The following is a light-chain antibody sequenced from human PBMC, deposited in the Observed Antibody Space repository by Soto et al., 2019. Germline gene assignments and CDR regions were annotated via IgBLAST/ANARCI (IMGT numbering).Light chain of an antibody. Sequence: QSALTQPASVSGSPGQSITISCTGTSSDIGSNNYVSWFQQRPGKAPTLIIYEVSNRPSGVSDHFSGPKSGNTASLTISGLRPEDEAEYYCSSYTTTTRLFGGGTKLTVL. CDR2: EVS. J-gene: IGLJ3*02. V-gene: IGLV2-14*01. CDR1: SSDIGSNNY. CDR3: SSYTTTTRL.